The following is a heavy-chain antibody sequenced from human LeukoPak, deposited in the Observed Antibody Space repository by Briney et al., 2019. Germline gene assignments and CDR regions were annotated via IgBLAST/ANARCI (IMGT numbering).Heavy chain of an antibody. D-gene: IGHD2/OR15-2a*01. V-gene: IGHV3-64*01. J-gene: IGHJ4*02. Sequence: GGSLRLCCAASGFTFSSYTMHWVRQAPGKGLESVSAISSNGGDTYYAKSVKGRFTISRDNSKNTLYLQMDSLRAEDMAVYYCAREGSPTTYDYWGQGTLVTVSS. CDR3: AREGSPTTYDY. CDR2: ISSNGGDT. CDR1: GFTFSSYT.